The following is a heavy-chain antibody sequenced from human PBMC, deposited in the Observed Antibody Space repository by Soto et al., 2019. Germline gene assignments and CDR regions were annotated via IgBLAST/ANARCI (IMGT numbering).Heavy chain of an antibody. V-gene: IGHV3-30-3*01. J-gene: IGHJ4*02. CDR3: VSDLLDGYNWGYYFDS. D-gene: IGHD1-1*01. CDR1: GFTFSSYA. CDR2: ISYDGSNK. Sequence: QVQLVESGGGVVQPGRSLRLSCAASGFTFSSYAMHWVRQAPGKGLEWVAVISYDGSNKYYADSVKGRFTISRDNSQNTLYMQMNSLRAEDTAVYYCVSDLLDGYNWGYYFDSWGQGTLVTVSS.